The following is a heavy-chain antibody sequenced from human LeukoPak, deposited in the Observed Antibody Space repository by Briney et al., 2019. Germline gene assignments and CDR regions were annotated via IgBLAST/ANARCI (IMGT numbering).Heavy chain of an antibody. Sequence: ASVKVSCKASGYTFTRHLIHWVRQAPGQSLQWMGWISAANGNTKYSQNFQVRVTFTRDTAATIAYMELSSLRFEDTAVYYCARHCSSGCPGDYWGQGTLVTVSS. CDR2: ISAANGNT. D-gene: IGHD6-19*01. CDR1: GYTFTRHL. CDR3: ARHCSSGCPGDY. J-gene: IGHJ4*02. V-gene: IGHV1-3*01.